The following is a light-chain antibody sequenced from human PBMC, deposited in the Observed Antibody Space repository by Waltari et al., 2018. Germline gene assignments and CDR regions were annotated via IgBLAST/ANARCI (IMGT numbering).Light chain of an antibody. J-gene: IGLJ3*02. CDR3: YSYAGSSTWV. CDR2: DVN. CDR1: SSNVGGSNL. V-gene: IGLV2-23*02. Sequence: QSALSQPASVSGSPGQSITIACTGTSSNVGGSNLLSWYQHHPGKAPKLLISDVNKRPSGVSNRFSGSKSGNTASLTISGLQAEDEADYYCYSYAGSSTWVFGGGTNLAVL.